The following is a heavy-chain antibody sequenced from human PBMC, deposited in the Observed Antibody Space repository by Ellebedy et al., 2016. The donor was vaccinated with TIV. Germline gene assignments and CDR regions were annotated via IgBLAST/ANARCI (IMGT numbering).Heavy chain of an antibody. D-gene: IGHD7-27*01. Sequence: GESLKISCAASGLTFSRYGMHWIRQAPDKGLAWVAVIWYDGSITYLADSVKGRFTISRDNFNNTLYLQMNSLRAEDTAVYWCASWDFDYWGQGTLVTVSS. J-gene: IGHJ4*02. CDR2: IWYDGSIT. V-gene: IGHV3-33*01. CDR1: GLTFSRYG. CDR3: ASWDFDY.